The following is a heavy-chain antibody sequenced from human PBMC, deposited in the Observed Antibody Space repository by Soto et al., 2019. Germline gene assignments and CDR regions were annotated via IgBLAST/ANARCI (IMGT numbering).Heavy chain of an antibody. CDR1: GFTFTSSA. CDR2: IVVGSGNT. J-gene: IGHJ3*02. D-gene: IGHD6-19*01. CDR3: ARDTAVAGIDYAFDI. V-gene: IGHV1-58*01. Sequence: ASVKVSCKASGFTFTSSAVQWVRQARGQRLEWIGWIVVGSGNTNYAQKLQERVTITRDMSTSTAYMELMSLRSDDTAVYYCARDTAVAGIDYAFDIWGQGTMVTVSS.